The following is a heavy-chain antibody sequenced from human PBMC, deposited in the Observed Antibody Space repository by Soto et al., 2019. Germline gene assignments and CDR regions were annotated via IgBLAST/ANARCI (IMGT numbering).Heavy chain of an antibody. CDR3: ARDGRTFGGAIAYYYYYGMDV. D-gene: IGHD3-16*02. CDR1: GYTFTSYG. V-gene: IGHV1-18*04. Sequence: AAVKVSCKASGYTFTSYGISWVRHAPGQGLEWMGWISAYNGNTNYAQKLQGRVTMTTDTSTSTAYMELRSLRSDDTAVYYCARDGRTFGGAIAYYYYYGMDVWGQGTTVTVSS. J-gene: IGHJ6*02. CDR2: ISAYNGNT.